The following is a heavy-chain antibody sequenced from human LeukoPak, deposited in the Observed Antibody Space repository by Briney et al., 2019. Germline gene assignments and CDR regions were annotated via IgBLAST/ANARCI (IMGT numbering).Heavy chain of an antibody. CDR2: IIPIFGTA. J-gene: IGHJ4*02. CDR1: GGTFSSYA. Sequence: ASVKVSCKASGGTFSSYAISWVRQAPGQGLEWMGGIIPIFGTANYAQKFQGRVTITADKSTSTAYMELSSLRSEDPAVYYCARDIGSSGDYESADWGQGTLVTVSS. D-gene: IGHD6-19*01. CDR3: ARDIGSSGDYESAD. V-gene: IGHV1-69*06.